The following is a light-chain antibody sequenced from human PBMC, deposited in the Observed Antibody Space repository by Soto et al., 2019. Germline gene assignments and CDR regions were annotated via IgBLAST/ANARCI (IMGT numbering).Light chain of an antibody. CDR1: QSVSSK. CDR2: GAS. V-gene: IGKV3-15*01. Sequence: EIVMTQSPATLSVSPGERATLSCRASQSVSSKLAWYQQKPGQAPRLLIYGASTRATGIPARFSGSGSGTEFTLTISSLQSEDFAVYYCQQYDNWYTFRQGTKLEIK. CDR3: QQYDNWYT. J-gene: IGKJ2*01.